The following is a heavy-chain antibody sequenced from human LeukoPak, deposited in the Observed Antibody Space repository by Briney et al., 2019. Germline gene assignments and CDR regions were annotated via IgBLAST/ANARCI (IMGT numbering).Heavy chain of an antibody. CDR1: GFTFSSYG. CDR3: ATDGSLSGFDY. D-gene: IGHD5-24*01. Sequence: GGSLRLSRAASGFTFSSYGMHWVRQAPGKGLEWVAVIWYDGSNRYYADSVKGRFTISRDNSKNTLYLQMNSLRAEDTAVYYCATDGSLSGFDYWGQGTLVTVSS. J-gene: IGHJ4*02. V-gene: IGHV3-33*01. CDR2: IWYDGSNR.